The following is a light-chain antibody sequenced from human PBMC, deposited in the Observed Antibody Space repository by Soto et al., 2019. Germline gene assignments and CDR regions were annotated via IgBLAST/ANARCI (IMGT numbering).Light chain of an antibody. V-gene: IGLV1-47*02. CDR2: SNN. Sequence: QSVLTQPPSASGTAGQRASISCSGYSSSIGTNFVYWYRQLPGTAPKVLIHSNNQRPSGVPDRFSGSKSGTSASLAISGLRSEDEADYYCAAWDDNLSTYVFGSGTKVTVL. J-gene: IGLJ1*01. CDR3: AAWDDNLSTYV. CDR1: SSSIGTNF.